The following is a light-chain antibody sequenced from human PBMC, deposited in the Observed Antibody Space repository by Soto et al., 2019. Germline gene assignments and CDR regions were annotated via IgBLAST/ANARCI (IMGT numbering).Light chain of an antibody. CDR2: DVT. J-gene: IGLJ1*01. V-gene: IGLV2-11*01. Sequence: QSALTQPRSVSGSPGQSVTISCTGTSSDVGTYNFVSWYQQHPGKAPKFMIYDVTKRPSGVPDRFSGSKSGNTASLTISGLQADDEADYYCCSYVGSYTSYVCATGTKLTVL. CDR1: SSDVGTYNF. CDR3: CSYVGSYTSYV.